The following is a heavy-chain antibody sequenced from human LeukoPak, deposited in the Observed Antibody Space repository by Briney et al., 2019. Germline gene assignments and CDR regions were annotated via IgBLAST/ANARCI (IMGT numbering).Heavy chain of an antibody. CDR1: GDSISDYC. D-gene: IGHD6-19*01. V-gene: IGHV4-59*01. Sequence: PSETLSLTCTVSGDSISDYCWSWIRQPPGKGLEWIGYIYYSGSTNYIPSLKSRVTISVDTSKNQFSLKLSSVTAADTAVYYCARVLARGMAVAGAASDSAGQGTMVTVSS. CDR2: IYYSGST. J-gene: IGHJ3*02. CDR3: ARVLARGMAVAGAASDS.